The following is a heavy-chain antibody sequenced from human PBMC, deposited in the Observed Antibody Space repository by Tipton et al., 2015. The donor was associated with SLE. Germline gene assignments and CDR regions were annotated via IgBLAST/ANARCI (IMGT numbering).Heavy chain of an antibody. D-gene: IGHD2-2*01. V-gene: IGHV4-59*04. J-gene: IGHJ6*03. CDR3: ASLVVAYCSSTSCYEDYYYHMDV. Sequence: LSLTCTVSGGSISSHYWSWIRQPPGKGLGWIGYIYYSGSTYYNPSLQSRVTISVDTSKNQFSLKLSSVTAADTAVYYCASLVVAYCSSTSCYEDYYYHMDVWGKGTTVTVSS. CDR2: IYYSGST. CDR1: GGSISSHY.